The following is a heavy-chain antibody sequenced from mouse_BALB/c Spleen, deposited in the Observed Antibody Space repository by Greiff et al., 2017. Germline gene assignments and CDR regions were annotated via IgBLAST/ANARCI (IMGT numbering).Heavy chain of an antibody. D-gene: IGHD1-2*01. Sequence: VQLQQSGPELVKPGASVKISCKASGYTFTDYNMHWVKQSHGKSLEWIGYIYPYNGGTGYNQKFKSKATLTVDNSSSTAYMELRSLTSEDSAVYYCASPTATRYFDVWGAGTTVTVSS. J-gene: IGHJ1*01. V-gene: IGHV1S29*02. CDR3: ASPTATRYFDV. CDR2: IYPYNGGT. CDR1: GYTFTDYN.